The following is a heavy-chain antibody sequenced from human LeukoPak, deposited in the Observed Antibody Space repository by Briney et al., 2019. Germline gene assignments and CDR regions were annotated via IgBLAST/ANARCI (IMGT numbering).Heavy chain of an antibody. CDR2: ISSSGSAI. J-gene: IGHJ4*02. D-gene: IGHD5-18*01. CDR1: GFTFSSYE. CDR3: ARYQKVDTAMVLGGFDY. V-gene: IGHV3-48*03. Sequence: PGGSLRLSCAASGFTFSSYEMNWVRQAPGKGLEWVSYISSSGSAIYYADSVKGRFTISRDNAKNSLYLQMNSLRVEDTAVYYCARYQKVDTAMVLGGFDYWGQGTLVTVFS.